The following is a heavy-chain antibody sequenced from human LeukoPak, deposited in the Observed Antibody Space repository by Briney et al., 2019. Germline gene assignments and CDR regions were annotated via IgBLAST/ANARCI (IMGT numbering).Heavy chain of an antibody. D-gene: IGHD2-2*01. Sequence: GGSLRLSCVVSGFSFSSYAMSWVRQAPGKGLEWVSGISGRGGSTYYADSVKGRFTISRDNTKHTLYLQMNSLRAEDTAVYYCAKDRHAPGRYGSSTSCFPFDSWGQGTLVTVSS. J-gene: IGHJ5*01. CDR3: AKDRHAPGRYGSSTSCFPFDS. CDR2: ISGRGGST. CDR1: GFSFSSYA. V-gene: IGHV3-23*01.